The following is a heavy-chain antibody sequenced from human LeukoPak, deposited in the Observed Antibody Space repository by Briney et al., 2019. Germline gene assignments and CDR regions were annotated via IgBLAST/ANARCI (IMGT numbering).Heavy chain of an antibody. CDR1: GGSFSGYY. D-gene: IGHD3-22*01. J-gene: IGHJ4*02. CDR2: INHSGST. Sequence: SENLSLTCAVYGGSFSGYYWSWIRQPPGKGLEWIGEINHSGSTNYNPSLKSRVTISVDTSKNQFSLKLSSVTAADTAVYYCAGGADSSGYNIVDYWGQGTLVTVSS. V-gene: IGHV4-34*01. CDR3: AGGADSSGYNIVDY.